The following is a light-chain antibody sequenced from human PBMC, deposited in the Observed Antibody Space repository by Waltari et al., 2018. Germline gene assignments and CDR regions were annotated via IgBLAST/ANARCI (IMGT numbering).Light chain of an antibody. CDR2: EVT. J-gene: IGLJ1*01. V-gene: IGLV2-23*02. CDR3: CSYAGLGIYV. Sequence: QSGLTQPASVSGSPGQSITVSCTGTSSDVGNYNLVSWYQQYPGKAPKLMVYEVTKRTSGVSDRFSGSKSGNTASLTISGRQSEDEADYYCCSYAGLGIYVFGTGTKVTVL. CDR1: SSDVGNYNL.